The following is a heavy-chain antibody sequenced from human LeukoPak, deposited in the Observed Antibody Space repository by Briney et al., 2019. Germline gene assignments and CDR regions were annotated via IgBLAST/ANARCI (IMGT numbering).Heavy chain of an antibody. J-gene: IGHJ4*02. CDR1: GGSFSGYY. CDR2: INHSGST. CDR3: ARDEMATIGRALDY. Sequence: KPSETLSLTCAVYGGSFSGYYWSWIRQPPGKGLEWIGEINHSGSTNYNPSLKSRVTTSVDTSKNQFSLKLSSVTAADTAVYYCARDEMATIGRALDYWGQGTLVTVSS. D-gene: IGHD5-24*01. V-gene: IGHV4-34*01.